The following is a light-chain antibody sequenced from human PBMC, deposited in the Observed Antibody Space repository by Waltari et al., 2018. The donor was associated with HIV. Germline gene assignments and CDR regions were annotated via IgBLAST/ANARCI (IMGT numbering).Light chain of an antibody. Sequence: QSALTQPASVSGSPGQSITISCTGTSSDVGGYNYVSWYQKHPGKAPKLMIYDVSNRPSGVSNRFSGSKSGNTASLTISGLQAEDEADYYCSSYTSSSLLVFGTGTKVTVL. CDR3: SSYTSSSLLV. V-gene: IGLV2-14*03. J-gene: IGLJ1*01. CDR2: DVS. CDR1: SSDVGGYNY.